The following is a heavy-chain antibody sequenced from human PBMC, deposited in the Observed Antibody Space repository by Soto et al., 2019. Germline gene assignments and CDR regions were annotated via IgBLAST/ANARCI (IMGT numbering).Heavy chain of an antibody. CDR3: ASSLRWGTIWFDP. D-gene: IGHD2-8*02. V-gene: IGHV4-59*01. J-gene: IGHJ5*02. CDR2: IYYSGST. CDR1: GGSISSYY. Sequence: SETLSLTCTVSGGSISSYYWSWIRQPPGKGLEWIGYIYYSGSTNYNPSLKSRVTISVDTSKNQFSLKLSPVTAADTAVYYCASSLRWGTIWFDPWGQGTLVTVSS.